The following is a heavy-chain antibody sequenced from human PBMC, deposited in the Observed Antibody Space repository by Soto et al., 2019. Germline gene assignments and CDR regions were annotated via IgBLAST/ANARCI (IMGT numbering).Heavy chain of an antibody. CDR2: IRSKAYGGTT. V-gene: IGHV3-49*03. J-gene: IGHJ4*02. D-gene: IGHD3-22*01. CDR1: GFTFGDYA. CDR3: TREAPRYYDSSGYPDY. Sequence: QSGGSLRLSCTASGFTFGDYAMSWFRQAPGKGLEWVGFIRSKAYGGTTEYAASVKGRFTISRDDSKSIAYLQMNSLKTEDTAVYYCTREAPRYYDSSGYPDYWGQGTLVTVSS.